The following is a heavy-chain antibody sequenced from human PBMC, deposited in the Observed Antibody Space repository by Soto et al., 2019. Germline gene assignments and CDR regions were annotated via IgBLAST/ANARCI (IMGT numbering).Heavy chain of an antibody. CDR3: ARLAIAAAGTCFDY. V-gene: IGHV4-34*01. J-gene: IGHJ4*02. Sequence: SETLALTCAVYGGSFSGYYWSWIRPPPGKGLEWIGEINHSGSTNYNPSLKSRVTISVDTSKNQFSLKLSSVTAADTAVYYCARLAIAAAGTCFDYWGQGTLVTVSS. CDR2: INHSGST. D-gene: IGHD6-13*01. CDR1: GGSFSGYY.